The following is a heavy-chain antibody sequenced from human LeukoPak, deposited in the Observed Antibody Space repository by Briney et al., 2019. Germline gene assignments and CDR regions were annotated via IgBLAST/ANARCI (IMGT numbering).Heavy chain of an antibody. CDR2: ISYDGSNK. CDR1: GFTFSSYA. V-gene: IGHV3-30-3*01. J-gene: IGHJ6*02. Sequence: PGGSLRLSCAASGFTFSSYAMHWVRQAPGKGLEWVAVISYDGSNKYYADSVKGRFTISRDNSKNTLYLQMNRLRAEDTAVYYCARDSPAYCSGGSCFSGGMDVWGQGTTVTVSS. D-gene: IGHD2-15*01. CDR3: ARDSPAYCSGGSCFSGGMDV.